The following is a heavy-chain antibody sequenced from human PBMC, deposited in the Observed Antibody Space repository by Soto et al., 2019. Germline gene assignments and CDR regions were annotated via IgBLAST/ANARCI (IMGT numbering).Heavy chain of an antibody. V-gene: IGHV4-31*03. J-gene: IGHJ5*02. CDR1: GGSISSGGYY. CDR3: ARSVDP. Sequence: SETLSVTCTVSGGSISSGGYYLCWIRQHPGKGLEWIGYIFYSGTTYYNPSLKSRVTISVDTSKNQFSLKLNSVTAADTAVYYCARSVDPWGQGTLVTVS. CDR2: IFYSGTT.